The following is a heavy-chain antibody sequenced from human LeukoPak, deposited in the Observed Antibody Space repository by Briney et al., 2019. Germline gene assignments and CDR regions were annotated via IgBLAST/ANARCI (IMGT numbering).Heavy chain of an antibody. V-gene: IGHV3-23*01. Sequence: PGGSLRLSCAASGFTFSDYYMSWIRQAPGKGLEWVSAITYSGATTNYADSVKGRFTISRDNSKNTLFLQMNSLRAEDTAVYYCAKAVAVALDYWGQGTLVTVSS. J-gene: IGHJ4*02. CDR3: AKAVAVALDY. D-gene: IGHD6-19*01. CDR1: GFTFSDYY. CDR2: ITYSGATT.